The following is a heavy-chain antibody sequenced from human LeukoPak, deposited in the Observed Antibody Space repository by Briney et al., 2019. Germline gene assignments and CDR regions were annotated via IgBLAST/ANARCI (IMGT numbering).Heavy chain of an antibody. CDR1: GFALSDSA. CDR3: TRDRGTYNWLDP. Sequence: GGSLKLSCAASGFALSDSAIHWVRQASGKGLEWVGLIDRPAKSYATAYGASVGGRFTISRDDSKNTAYLQMDSLKTEDTALYYCTRDRGTYNWLDPWGQGTLVTVSS. CDR2: IDRPAKSYAT. J-gene: IGHJ5*02. V-gene: IGHV3-73*01. D-gene: IGHD1-26*01.